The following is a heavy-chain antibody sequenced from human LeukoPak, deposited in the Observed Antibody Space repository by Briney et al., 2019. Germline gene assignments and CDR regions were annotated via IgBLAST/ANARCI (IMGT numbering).Heavy chain of an antibody. CDR2: ISAKNGDT. Sequence: ASVKVSCKASAYISSNYGISWVRQAAGQGREWMGWISAKNGDTNYIQKFRGRVTMTTDTSTSTAYMELWSLRSDDTAVYYCARDVPATTPFDYWGQGTLVTVSS. CDR3: ARDVPATTPFDY. D-gene: IGHD1-7*01. V-gene: IGHV1-18*01. J-gene: IGHJ4*02. CDR1: AYISSNYG.